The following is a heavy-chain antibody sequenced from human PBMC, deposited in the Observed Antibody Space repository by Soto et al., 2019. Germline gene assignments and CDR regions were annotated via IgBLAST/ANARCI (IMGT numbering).Heavy chain of an antibody. D-gene: IGHD2-2*01. V-gene: IGHV1-2*02. CDR2: INPNSGGT. Sequence: ASVKVSCKASGYTFTGYYMHWVRQAPGQGLEWMGWINPNSGGTNYAQKFQGRVTMTRDTSISTAYMELSRLRSDDTAVYYCARAPNVEVAAAISTHGGMDVWGQGTTVTVSS. CDR1: GYTFTGYY. J-gene: IGHJ6*02. CDR3: ARAPNVEVAAAISTHGGMDV.